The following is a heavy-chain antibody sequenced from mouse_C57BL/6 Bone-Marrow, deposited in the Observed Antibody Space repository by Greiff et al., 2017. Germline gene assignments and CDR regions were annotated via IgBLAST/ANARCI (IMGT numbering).Heavy chain of an antibody. Sequence: DVQLQESGPGLVKPSQSLSLTCSVTGYSITSGYYWNWIRQFPGNKLEWMGYISYDGSNNYNASFKKRISITLDTSKNQFFLKLNSVTTEDTATYYCAREGYVSFFDYCGQGTTLTVSP. CDR3: AREGYVSFFDY. CDR2: ISYDGSN. D-gene: IGHD1-1*01. V-gene: IGHV3-6*01. CDR1: GYSITSGYY. J-gene: IGHJ2*01.